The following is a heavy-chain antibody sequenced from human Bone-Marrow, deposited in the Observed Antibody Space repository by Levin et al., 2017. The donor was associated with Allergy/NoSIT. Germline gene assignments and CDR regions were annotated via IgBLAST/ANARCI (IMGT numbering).Heavy chain of an antibody. CDR1: GGSISSYY. Sequence: GSLRLSCTVSGGSISSYYWSWIRQPPGKGLEWIGYIYYSGSTNYNPSLKSRLTISVDTSKNQFSLKLNSVTAADTAVYYCARHAPVAAAGSFDYWGQGTLVSVSP. J-gene: IGHJ4*02. D-gene: IGHD6-13*01. CDR3: ARHAPVAAAGSFDY. CDR2: IYYSGST. V-gene: IGHV4-59*01.